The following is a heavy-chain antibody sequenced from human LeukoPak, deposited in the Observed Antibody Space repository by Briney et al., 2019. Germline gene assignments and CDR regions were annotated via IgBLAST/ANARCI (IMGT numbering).Heavy chain of an antibody. Sequence: SETLSLTCAVYGGSFSGYYWSWIRQPPGKGLEWIGEINHSGSTNYNPSLKSRVTISVDTSKNQFSLKLSFVTAADTAVYYCARGPYGDYLSWFDPWGQGTLVTVSS. V-gene: IGHV4-34*01. CDR1: GGSFSGYY. CDR3: ARGPYGDYLSWFDP. D-gene: IGHD4-17*01. J-gene: IGHJ5*02. CDR2: INHSGST.